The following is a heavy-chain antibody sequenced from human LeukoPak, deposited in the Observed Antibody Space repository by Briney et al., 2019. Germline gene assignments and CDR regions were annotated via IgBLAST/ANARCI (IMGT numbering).Heavy chain of an antibody. CDR3: ARSRGLAGAATVIDF. CDR1: GGSISSYY. Sequence: SETLSLTCTVSGGSISSYYWSWIRQPAGKGLERIGRIYTSGSTNYNPSLKSRVTMSVDTSKNQFSLKLSSVTAADTAVYYCARSRGLAGAATVIDFWGQGILITVSS. D-gene: IGHD2-15*01. V-gene: IGHV4-4*07. J-gene: IGHJ4*02. CDR2: IYTSGST.